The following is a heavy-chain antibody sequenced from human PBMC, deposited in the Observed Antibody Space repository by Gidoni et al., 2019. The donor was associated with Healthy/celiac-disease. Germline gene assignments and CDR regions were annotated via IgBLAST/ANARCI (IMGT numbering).Heavy chain of an antibody. D-gene: IGHD3-22*01. Sequence: QVQLVQSGAEVKKPGASVKVSCKASGYTFPSYYMHWVRQAPGQGLEWMGIINPSGGSTSYAQKFQGRDTMTRDTSTSTVYMELSSLRSEDTAVYYCARSDVVVIILGYWGQGTLVTVSS. CDR2: INPSGGST. CDR1: GYTFPSYY. CDR3: ARSDVVVIILGY. V-gene: IGHV1-46*01. J-gene: IGHJ4*02.